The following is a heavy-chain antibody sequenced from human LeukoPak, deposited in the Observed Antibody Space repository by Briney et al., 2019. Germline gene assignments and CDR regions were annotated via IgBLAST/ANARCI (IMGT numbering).Heavy chain of an antibody. D-gene: IGHD3-22*01. Sequence: ASVKVSCKASGGTFSSYAISWVRQAPGQGLEWMGGIIPIFGTANYAQKFQGRVTITADKSTSTAYMELRSLRSDDTAVYYCARVPIPPSYYDSSGYLVRSGYFDYWGQGTLVTVSS. J-gene: IGHJ4*02. V-gene: IGHV1-69*06. CDR1: GGTFSSYA. CDR3: ARVPIPPSYYDSSGYLVRSGYFDY. CDR2: IIPIFGTA.